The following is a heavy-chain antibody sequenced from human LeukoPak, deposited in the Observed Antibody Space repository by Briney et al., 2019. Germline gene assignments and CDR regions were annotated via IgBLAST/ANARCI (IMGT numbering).Heavy chain of an antibody. J-gene: IGHJ4*02. CDR3: SRESPVLIGDGYYLDS. Sequence: PSETLSLTCTVSGGSISSYLWRWIRQPAGKELDWIGRIYSTGSTNYNPSIKSRVTMSVDTSNSQFSLRLTSVTAADTATYYFSRESPVLIGDGYYLDSWGPGTLITVSS. D-gene: IGHD4-23*01. V-gene: IGHV4-4*07. CDR2: IYSTGST. CDR1: GGSISSYL.